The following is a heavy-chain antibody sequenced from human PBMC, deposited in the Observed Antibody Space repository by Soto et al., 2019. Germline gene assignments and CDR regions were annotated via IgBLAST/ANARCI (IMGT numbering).Heavy chain of an antibody. D-gene: IGHD3-10*01. CDR3: ARGADWDRGVFDY. J-gene: IGHJ4*02. Sequence: SETLSLTCAVSGDSISTYYWSWIRQSPGKGLEWIGYFSNSGGTNYNPSLRSRLTPSADSSKNRLSMKLRSVTAADTAVYYCARGADWDRGVFDYWGQGTLVTVSS. V-gene: IGHV4-59*01. CDR2: FSNSGGT. CDR1: GDSISTYY.